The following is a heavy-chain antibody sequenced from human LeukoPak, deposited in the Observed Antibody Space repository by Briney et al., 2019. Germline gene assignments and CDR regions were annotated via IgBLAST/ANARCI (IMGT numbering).Heavy chain of an antibody. CDR3: ARGGSIAARGAYYFDY. Sequence: SETLSLTCTVSGVSISSYYWSWIRQPPGKGLEWIGYIYYSGSTNYNPSLKSRVTISVDTSKNQFSLKLSSVTAADTAVYYCARGGSIAARGAYYFDYWGQGTLVTVSS. CDR2: IYYSGST. D-gene: IGHD6-6*01. CDR1: GVSISSYY. V-gene: IGHV4-59*01. J-gene: IGHJ4*02.